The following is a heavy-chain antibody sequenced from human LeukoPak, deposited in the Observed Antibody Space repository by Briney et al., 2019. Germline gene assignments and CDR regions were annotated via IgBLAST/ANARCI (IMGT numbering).Heavy chain of an antibody. CDR2: IYHSGST. J-gene: IGHJ6*02. D-gene: IGHD4-17*01. V-gene: IGHV4-4*02. Sequence: SGTLSLTCAVSGGSISSSNWWSWVRQPPGKGLEWIGEIYHSGSTNYNPSLKSRVTISVDKSKNQFSLKLSSVTAADTAVYYCARGTYGDYYYYGMDVWGQGTTVTVSS. CDR3: ARGTYGDYYYYGMDV. CDR1: GGSISSSNW.